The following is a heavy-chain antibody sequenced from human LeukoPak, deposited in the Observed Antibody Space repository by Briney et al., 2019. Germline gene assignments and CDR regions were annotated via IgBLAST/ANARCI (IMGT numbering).Heavy chain of an antibody. CDR3: ARTIAAAGTNWFDP. V-gene: IGHV4-61*01. Sequence: SETLSLTCTVSGGSVSSGSYYWSWIRQPPGKGLEWIGYIYYSGSTNYNPSLKSRVTISVDTSKDQSSLKLSSVTAADTAVYYCARTIAAAGTNWFDPWGQGTLVTVSS. J-gene: IGHJ5*02. D-gene: IGHD6-13*01. CDR1: GGSVSSGSYY. CDR2: IYYSGST.